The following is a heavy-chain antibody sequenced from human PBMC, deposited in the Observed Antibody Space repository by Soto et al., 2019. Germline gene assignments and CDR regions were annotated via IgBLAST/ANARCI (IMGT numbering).Heavy chain of an antibody. CDR1: GFTFSDYY. J-gene: IGHJ6*03. CDR3: ARVRQLGGNYYYMDV. Sequence: QVQLVASGGGLVKPGGSLRLSCAASGFTFSDYYLSWIRQAPGKGLEWVSYISSSGSTIYYADSVKGRFTISRDNAKNSPYLQMNSLRAEDTAVYYCARVRQLGGNYYYMDVWGKGTTVTVSS. V-gene: IGHV3-11*01. CDR2: ISSSGSTI. D-gene: IGHD2-2*01.